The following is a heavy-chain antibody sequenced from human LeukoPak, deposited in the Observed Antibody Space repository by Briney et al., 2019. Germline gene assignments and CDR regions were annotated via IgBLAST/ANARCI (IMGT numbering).Heavy chain of an antibody. CDR2: IYYSGST. Sequence: PSQTLSLTCTVSGGSISSGDYYWSWIRQPPGKGLEWIGYIYYSGSTYYNPSLKSRVTISVDTSKNQFSLKLSSVTAADTAVYYCARDGPDIVVVAPLDYWGQGTLVTVSS. J-gene: IGHJ4*02. CDR1: GGSISSGDYY. V-gene: IGHV4-30-4*08. D-gene: IGHD2-15*01. CDR3: ARDGPDIVVVAPLDY.